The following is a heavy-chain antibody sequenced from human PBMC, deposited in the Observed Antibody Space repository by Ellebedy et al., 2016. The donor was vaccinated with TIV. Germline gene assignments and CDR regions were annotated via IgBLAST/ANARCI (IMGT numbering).Heavy chain of an antibody. V-gene: IGHV5-51*01. J-gene: IGHJ3*02. CDR2: IYPGDSDT. CDR3: ARQTKTTVTTGSGGAFDI. CDR1: GYSFTSYW. Sequence: GESLKISXKGSGYSFTSYWIGWVRQMPGKGLEWMGIIYPGDSDTRYSPSFQGQVTISADKSISTAYLQWSSLKASDTAMYYCARQTKTTVTTGSGGAFDIWGQGTMVTVSS. D-gene: IGHD4-17*01.